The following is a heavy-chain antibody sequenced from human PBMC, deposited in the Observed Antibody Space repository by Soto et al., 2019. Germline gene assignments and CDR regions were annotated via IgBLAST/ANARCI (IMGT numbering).Heavy chain of an antibody. V-gene: IGHV3-7*04. CDR2: IKKDGSEK. Sequence: EVQLVESGGGLVQPGGSLRLSCAASGFTFSSYWMSWVRQAPGKGLEWVANIKKDGSEKYSVDSVKGRFTISRDHVKDSLSLQMTSRRAEATAVYYWARGVRSADYWGQGTLVTVSS. J-gene: IGHJ4*02. CDR3: ARGVRSADY. D-gene: IGHD2-15*01. CDR1: GFTFSSYW.